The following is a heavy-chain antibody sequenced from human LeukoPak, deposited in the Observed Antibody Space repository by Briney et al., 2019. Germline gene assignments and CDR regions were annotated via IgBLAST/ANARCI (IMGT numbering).Heavy chain of an antibody. V-gene: IGHV4-4*09. Sequence: SETLSLTCTVSGGSISGGYWSWIRQPPGRGLEWIGYVYTSGSTNYDPSLKSRVTISVDTSKSQFALKLSSVTAADTAVYYCAKSYFDYSTYYSYYFNLWGQGALVTVSS. CDR1: GGSISGGY. J-gene: IGHJ4*02. CDR2: VYTSGST. CDR3: AKSYFDYSTYYSYYFNL. D-gene: IGHD4-11*01.